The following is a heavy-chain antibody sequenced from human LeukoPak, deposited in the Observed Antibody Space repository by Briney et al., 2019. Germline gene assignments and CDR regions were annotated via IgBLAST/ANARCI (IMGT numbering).Heavy chain of an antibody. J-gene: IGHJ4*02. D-gene: IGHD1-14*01. CDR1: GGSISSYY. CDR3: ARGHRNFDY. Sequence: SETLSLTCTVSGGSISSYYWSWIRQPPGKGLEWIGYIYYSGSTNYNPSLKSRVTISVDTSKNQFSLKLSSVTAAVTAVYYCARGHRNFDYWGQGTLVTVFS. V-gene: IGHV4-59*01. CDR2: IYYSGST.